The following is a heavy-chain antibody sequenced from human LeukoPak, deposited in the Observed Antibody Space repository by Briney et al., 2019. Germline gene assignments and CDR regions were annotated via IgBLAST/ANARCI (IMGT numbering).Heavy chain of an antibody. V-gene: IGHV3-30-3*01. Sequence: GRSLRLSCAASGFTFSSYAMHSVRQAPGKGLEWVAVISYDGSNKYYADSVKGRFTISRDNSKNTLYLQMNSLRAEDTAVYYCARDGEGRYSGSYYGGFDYWGQGTLVTVSS. CDR2: ISYDGSNK. CDR3: ARDGEGRYSGSYYGGFDY. J-gene: IGHJ4*02. CDR1: GFTFSSYA. D-gene: IGHD1-26*01.